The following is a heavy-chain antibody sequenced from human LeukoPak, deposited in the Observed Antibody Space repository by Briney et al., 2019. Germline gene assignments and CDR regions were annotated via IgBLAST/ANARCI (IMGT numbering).Heavy chain of an antibody. CDR1: GGSISSHY. CDR2: IYTSGST. J-gene: IGHJ3*02. V-gene: IGHV4-59*11. CDR3: ARRPFNAFDI. D-gene: IGHD3-3*02. Sequence: SETLSLTCTVSGGSISSHYWNWIRQPPGKGLEWIGYIYTSGSTNYNPSLKSRVTISVDTSKNQFSLKLSSVTAADTAVYYCARRPFNAFDIWGQGTMVTVSP.